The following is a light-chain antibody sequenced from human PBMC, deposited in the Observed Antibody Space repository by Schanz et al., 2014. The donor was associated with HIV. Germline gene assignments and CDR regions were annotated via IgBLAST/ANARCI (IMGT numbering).Light chain of an antibody. Sequence: IVLTQSPATLSVSPGERATLSCRASQSVSRKLAWYQQKPGQAPRLLFYGASTRATGFPARFSGSGSGTEFTLTISSLQSEDFAVYYCQQYNNWPFTFGQGTRLEIK. CDR1: QSVSRK. J-gene: IGKJ5*01. V-gene: IGKV3-15*01. CDR2: GAS. CDR3: QQYNNWPFT.